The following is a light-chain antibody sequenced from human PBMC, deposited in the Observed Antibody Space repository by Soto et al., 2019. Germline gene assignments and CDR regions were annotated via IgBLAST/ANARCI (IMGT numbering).Light chain of an antibody. CDR3: QQDGSSYT. J-gene: IGKJ2*01. CDR1: QSVSSSY. CDR2: GAS. Sequence: ESVLTQSPGTLSLSPGERATLSCRASQSVSSSYLAWYQQKPGQAPRLLIYGASSRATGIPDRFSGSGSGTDFTLTISRLEPEDFPVYYCQQDGSSYTFGQGTKLEIK. V-gene: IGKV3-20*01.